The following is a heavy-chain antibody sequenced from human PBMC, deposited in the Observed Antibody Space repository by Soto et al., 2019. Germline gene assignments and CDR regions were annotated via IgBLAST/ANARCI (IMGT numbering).Heavy chain of an antibody. V-gene: IGHV1-69*12. Sequence: QVQLVQSGAEVKKPGSSVKVSCKASGGTFSSYAINWVRQAPGQGLEWMGGIIPIFGTANYAQKFQGRVTITADESTSAAYMELSSLRSEGTAVYYCATRGVGSNEFDYWGQGTLVTVSS. CDR2: IIPIFGTA. J-gene: IGHJ4*02. CDR1: GGTFSSYA. CDR3: ATRGVGSNEFDY. D-gene: IGHD4-4*01.